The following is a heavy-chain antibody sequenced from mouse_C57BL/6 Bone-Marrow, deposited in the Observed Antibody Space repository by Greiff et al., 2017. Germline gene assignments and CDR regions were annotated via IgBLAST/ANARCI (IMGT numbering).Heavy chain of an antibody. CDR3: AVDRGYAKDY. D-gene: IGHD3-2*01. J-gene: IGHJ4*01. Sequence: QVKLQQPGAELVMPGASVKLSCKASGYTFTSYWMHWVKQRPGQGLEWIGEIDPSDSYTNYNQTFKGKSTLTVDKSSSTAYMPLSSLTSEASAGDYCAVDRGYAKDYWGQGTSVTVSS. CDR1: GYTFTSYW. CDR2: IDPSDSYT. V-gene: IGHV1-69*01.